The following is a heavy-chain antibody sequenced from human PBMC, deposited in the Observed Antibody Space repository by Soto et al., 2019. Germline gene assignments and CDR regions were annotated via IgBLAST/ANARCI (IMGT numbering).Heavy chain of an antibody. Sequence: EVQLVQSGAEVKKPGESLKISCKGSGYTFTSYWIGWVRQMPGKGLEWMGIIYPGDSDTRYSPSFQGQVTISADQSISTAHLQWSSLKASDTAIYYCARQGSQTGKFYYYGLDVWGQGTTVTVSS. CDR1: GYTFTSYW. J-gene: IGHJ6*02. CDR2: IYPGDSDT. CDR3: ARQGSQTGKFYYYGLDV. V-gene: IGHV5-51*01. D-gene: IGHD3-10*01.